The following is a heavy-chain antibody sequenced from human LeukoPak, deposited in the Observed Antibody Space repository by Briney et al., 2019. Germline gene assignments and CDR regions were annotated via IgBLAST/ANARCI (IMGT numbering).Heavy chain of an antibody. CDR2: INHSGST. CDR3: ASRTTGYSIDY. Sequence: SETLSLTCAVYGGSFSGYYWSWIRQPPGKGLEWIGEINHSGSTNYNPSPKSRVTISVDTSKNQFSLKLSSVTAADTAMYYCASRTTGYSIDYWGQGTLVTVSS. V-gene: IGHV4-34*01. D-gene: IGHD6-13*01. CDR1: GGSFSGYY. J-gene: IGHJ4*02.